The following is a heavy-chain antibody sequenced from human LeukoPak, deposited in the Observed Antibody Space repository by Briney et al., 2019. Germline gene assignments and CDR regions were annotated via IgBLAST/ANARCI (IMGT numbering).Heavy chain of an antibody. V-gene: IGHV1-2*02. CDR2: INPNSGGT. D-gene: IGHD3-9*01. J-gene: IGHJ4*02. CDR3: ARDRNILTGYSFFDY. CDR1: GYTFTGYY. Sequence: GASVKVSCKASGYTFTGYYMHWVRQAPGQGLEWMGWINPNSGGTNYAQKFQGRVTMTRDTSISTAYMELSSLRSEDTAVYYCARDRNILTGYSFFDYWGQGTLVTVSS.